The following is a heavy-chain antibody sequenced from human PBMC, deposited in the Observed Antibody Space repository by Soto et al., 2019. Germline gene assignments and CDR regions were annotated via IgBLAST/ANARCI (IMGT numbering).Heavy chain of an antibody. J-gene: IGHJ6*02. CDR1: GFTFSSYG. V-gene: IGHV3-23*01. CDR2: LSGSGDTT. CDR3: AKGTQFFYYYAMDV. Sequence: ELQLLESGGGLAQPGGSLRLSCAASGFTFSSYGMNWVRQAPGKGLEWVSALSGSGDTTYYADSVRGRFSISRDNSKNTLYLQMSSLRGEDTAVYYCAKGTQFFYYYAMDVCGQGTTVTVSS.